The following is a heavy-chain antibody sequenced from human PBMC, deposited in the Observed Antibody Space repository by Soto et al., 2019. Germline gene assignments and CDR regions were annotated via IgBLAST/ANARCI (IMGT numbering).Heavy chain of an antibody. V-gene: IGHV3-48*03. CDR1: GFTFSNYE. Sequence: SLGLSCTASGFTFSNYEMTWVRQAPGKGLEWVSYLSTSGSTMYYADSVKGRFTISRDNAKNSLFPQMNSLRAEDTAVYYCARENSPAGLDVWGQGTTVTVSS. CDR2: LSTSGSTM. CDR3: ARENSPAGLDV. J-gene: IGHJ6*02. D-gene: IGHD6-13*01.